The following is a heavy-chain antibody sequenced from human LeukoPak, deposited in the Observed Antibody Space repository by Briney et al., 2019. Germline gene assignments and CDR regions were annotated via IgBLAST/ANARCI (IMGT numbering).Heavy chain of an antibody. CDR3: ARLIVVVPAATGDDY. Sequence: SVKGSCKASGYTFTSDGISWVRQGPGEGVEWMGWISAYNGNTNYAQKIQGRVTMTTDTSTSTAYMELRSLRSDDTAVYYCARLIVVVPAATGDDYWGQGTLVTVSS. D-gene: IGHD2-2*01. CDR2: ISAYNGNT. J-gene: IGHJ4*02. CDR1: GYTFTSDG. V-gene: IGHV1-18*04.